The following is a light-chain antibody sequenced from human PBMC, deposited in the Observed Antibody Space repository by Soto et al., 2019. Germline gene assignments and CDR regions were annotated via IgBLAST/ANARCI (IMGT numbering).Light chain of an antibody. J-gene: IGLJ1*01. CDR2: EVS. Sequence: QSVLTQPASVSGSPGQPITISCTRTSSDVGGYNYVSWYQLHPGKAPKLMVFEVSNRPSGVSYRFSGSKSGNTDSLTISGLQAEDEAYYFCSSYSSSTAYLFGTGTKVTVL. CDR3: SSYSSSTAYL. CDR1: SSDVGGYNY. V-gene: IGLV2-14*01.